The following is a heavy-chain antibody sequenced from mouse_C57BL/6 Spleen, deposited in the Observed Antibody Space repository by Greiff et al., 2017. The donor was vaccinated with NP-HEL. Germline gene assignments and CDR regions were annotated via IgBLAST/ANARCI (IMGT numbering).Heavy chain of an antibody. V-gene: IGHV14-2*01. D-gene: IGHD1-1*01. CDR1: GFNIKDYY. CDR2: IDPEDGDT. J-gene: IGHJ3*01. Sequence: EVQLQQSGAELVKPGASVKLSCTASGFNIKDYYMHWVKQRTEQGLEWIGRIDPEDGDTKYAPKFQGKATITADTSSNTAYLQLSSLTSEDTAVYYCAPDYYGSSYGLAYWGQGTLVTVSA. CDR3: APDYYGSSYGLAY.